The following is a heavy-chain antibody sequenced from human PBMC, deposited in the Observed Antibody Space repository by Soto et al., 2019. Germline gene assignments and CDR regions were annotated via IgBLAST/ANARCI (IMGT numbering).Heavy chain of an antibody. V-gene: IGHV3-33*01. D-gene: IGHD1-26*01. CDR1: GFTFTNYG. J-gene: IGHJ4*02. CDR3: TRDPYGGSRYYFDS. CDR2: IWSDGSKK. Sequence: QVQLVESGGGVVQPGRSLRLACAASGFTFTNYGMPWVRQAPGKGLEWVAVIWSDGSKKYYADSVKGRFTISKDNSQNTLYLQMNNLRAEDTAMYYCTRDPYGGSRYYFDSWGQGTLVTVSS.